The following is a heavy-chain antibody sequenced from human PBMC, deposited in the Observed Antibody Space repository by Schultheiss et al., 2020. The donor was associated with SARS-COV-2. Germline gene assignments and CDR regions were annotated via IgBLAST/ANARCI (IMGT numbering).Heavy chain of an antibody. CDR1: GYSISSGYY. CDR3: ARRAYCGDDCFPFDY. V-gene: IGHV4-38-2*02. Sequence: SETLSLTCTVSGYSISSGYYWGWIRQPPGKGLEWIGEITHGGATNYNPSLKSRVTISLDTSNNQHSLILSSVTAADTAVYYCARRAYCGDDCFPFDYWGQGTLVTVSS. CDR2: ITHGGAT. J-gene: IGHJ4*02. D-gene: IGHD2-21*01.